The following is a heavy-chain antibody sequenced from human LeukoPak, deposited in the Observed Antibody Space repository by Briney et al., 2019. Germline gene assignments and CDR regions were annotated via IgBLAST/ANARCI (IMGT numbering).Heavy chain of an antibody. J-gene: IGHJ4*02. CDR3: ARETIDCGGDCYDY. CDR2: ISTDGTKT. D-gene: IGHD2-21*01. CDR1: GFTFSNYE. Sequence: GGSLRLSCAASGFTFSNYEMNWVRQAPGKGLEWVSYISTDGTKTYYAGPVKGRFTISRDNAKNSLYLQMNSLRADDTAVYYCARETIDCGGDCYDYWGQGTLATVSS. V-gene: IGHV3-48*03.